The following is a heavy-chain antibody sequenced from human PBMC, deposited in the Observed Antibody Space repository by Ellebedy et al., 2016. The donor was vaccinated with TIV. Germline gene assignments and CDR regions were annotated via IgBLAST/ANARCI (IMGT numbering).Heavy chain of an antibody. J-gene: IGHJ4*02. Sequence: SETLSLTCTVSGASISSGDYYWNWIRQHPEKGLEWIAYMSSTGRTNHNPSLQSRVTVPVDTSKSQFSLKLTSVTAADTAVYYCTRNPTVDNRFGFFDHWGQGSLVTVSS. CDR2: MSSTGRT. D-gene: IGHD1-14*01. V-gene: IGHV4-31*03. CDR1: GASISSGDYY. CDR3: TRNPTVDNRFGFFDH.